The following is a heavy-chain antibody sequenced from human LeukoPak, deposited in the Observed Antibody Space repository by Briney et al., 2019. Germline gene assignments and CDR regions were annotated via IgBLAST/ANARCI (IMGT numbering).Heavy chain of an antibody. CDR2: ISGSGGTT. V-gene: IGHV3-23*01. Sequence: TGGSLRLSCAASGLTFSSYAMTWVRQTPGKGLEWVAAISGSGGTTYYADFAKGRFSISRDNAKNSPYLQMDSLRAEDTAVYYCARDRRTYYYDSSGYYPDYFDYWGQGTLVTVSS. D-gene: IGHD3-22*01. CDR3: ARDRRTYYYDSSGYYPDYFDY. J-gene: IGHJ4*02. CDR1: GLTFSSYA.